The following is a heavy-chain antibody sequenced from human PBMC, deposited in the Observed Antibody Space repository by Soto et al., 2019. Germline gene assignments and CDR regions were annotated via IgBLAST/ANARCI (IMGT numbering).Heavy chain of an antibody. Sequence: GGSLRLSCAAPGFTFSVSAVHWVRQASGKGLEWIGRIRNKVNSYATVYPASVRGRFRPSRDDSKNTAYLQMNSLRTDDTAVYYCATLPNVHGGVGGRYFDLWGRGTLVTVSS. CDR3: ATLPNVHGGVGGRYFDL. V-gene: IGHV3-73*01. D-gene: IGHD4-17*01. CDR2: IRNKVNSYAT. J-gene: IGHJ2*01. CDR1: GFTFSVSA.